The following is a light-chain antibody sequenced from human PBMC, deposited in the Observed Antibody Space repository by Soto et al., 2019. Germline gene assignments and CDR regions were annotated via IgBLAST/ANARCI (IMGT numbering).Light chain of an antibody. J-gene: IGKJ5*01. CDR3: QQLNSYLFT. V-gene: IGKV1-5*01. CDR2: AAS. Sequence: DFQMTQSPSTLSASVGDRVTITCRASQNIRSRLAWFQQKPGKAPKLLIYAASTLQSGVPSRFSGSGSGTDFTLTISSLQPEDFATYYCQQLNSYLFTFGQGTRLEIK. CDR1: QNIRSR.